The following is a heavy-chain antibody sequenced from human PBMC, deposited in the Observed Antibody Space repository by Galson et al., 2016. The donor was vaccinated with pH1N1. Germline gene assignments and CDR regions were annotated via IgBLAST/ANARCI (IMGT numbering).Heavy chain of an antibody. D-gene: IGHD3-10*01. CDR1: GFSLSTFGVR. J-gene: IGHJ6*02. V-gene: IGHV2-70*04. Sequence: PALVKPTQTLKLTCTFSGFSLSTFGVRVSWIRQSPGKALEWLARIDWDDEKFYSPSLKTRLTISKDTSKDQVVLTVTNMDPVDTGTYYCARMGVASGGRYYYGMDVWGQGTTVTVSS. CDR3: ARMGVASGGRYYYGMDV. CDR2: IDWDDEK.